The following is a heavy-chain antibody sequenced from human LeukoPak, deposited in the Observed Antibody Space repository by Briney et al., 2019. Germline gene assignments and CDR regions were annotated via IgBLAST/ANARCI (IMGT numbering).Heavy chain of an antibody. D-gene: IGHD2-2*01. CDR1: GFTFSSYA. J-gene: IGHJ4*02. V-gene: IGHV3-23*01. CDR3: AKRLGPYIVVVPAAIDY. Sequence: PGGSLRLSCAASGFTFSSYAMSWVRQAPGKGLEWVSAISGSGGSTYYADSVKGRFTISRDNSKNTLYLQMNSLRAEDTAVYYCAKRLGPYIVVVPAAIDYWGQGTLVTVSS. CDR2: ISGSGGST.